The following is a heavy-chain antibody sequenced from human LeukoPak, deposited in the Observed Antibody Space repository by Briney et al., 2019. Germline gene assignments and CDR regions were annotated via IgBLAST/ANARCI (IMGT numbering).Heavy chain of an antibody. CDR3: ARDGSGDYGDYLLDY. V-gene: IGHV3-30-3*01. Sequence: GGSLRLSCAASGFTFSSYAMHWVRQAPGKGLEWVAVISYDGSNKYYADSVKGRFTISRDNSKNTLYLQMNSLRAEDTAVYYCARDGSGDYGDYLLDYWGQGTLVTVSS. D-gene: IGHD4-17*01. J-gene: IGHJ4*02. CDR1: GFTFSSYA. CDR2: ISYDGSNK.